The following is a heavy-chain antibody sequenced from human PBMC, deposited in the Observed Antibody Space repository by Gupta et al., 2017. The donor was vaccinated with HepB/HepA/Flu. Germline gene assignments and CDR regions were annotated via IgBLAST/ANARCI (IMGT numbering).Heavy chain of an antibody. V-gene: IGHV3-73*01. D-gene: IGHD6-19*01. J-gene: IGHJ1*01. CDR3: TRRVAVAGREYFQH. CDR2: IRSKANSYAT. CDR1: GFTFRASA. Sequence: QLVESGGGLVQPGGSLKLSCAASGFTFRASAMHSLRQASGKGLEWVGRIRSKANSYATAYAASVKGRFTISRDDSKNTAYLQMNSLKTEDTAVYYCTRRVAVAGREYFQHWGQGTLVTVSS.